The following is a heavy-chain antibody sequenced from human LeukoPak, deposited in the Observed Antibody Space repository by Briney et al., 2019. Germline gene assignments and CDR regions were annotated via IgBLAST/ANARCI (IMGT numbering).Heavy chain of an antibody. D-gene: IGHD2-8*01. J-gene: IGHJ5*02. Sequence: PSETLSLTCTVSGGSISSHYWSWIRQPPGKGLEWIGYIYYSGSTNYNPSLKSRVTISVDTSKNQFSLKLSSVTAADTAVYYRARDPLGVPAWGQGTLVTVSS. CDR3: ARDPLGVPA. CDR1: GGSISSHY. V-gene: IGHV4-59*11. CDR2: IYYSGST.